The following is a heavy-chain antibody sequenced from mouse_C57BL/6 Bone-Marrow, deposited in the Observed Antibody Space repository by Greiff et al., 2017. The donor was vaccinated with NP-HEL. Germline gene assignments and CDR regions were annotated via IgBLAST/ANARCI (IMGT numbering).Heavy chain of an antibody. D-gene: IGHD4-1*01. V-gene: IGHV10-1*01. Sequence: EVQLVESGGGLVQPKGSLKLSCAASGFSFNTYAMNWVRQAPGKGLEWVARIRSKSNNYATYYADSVKDRFTISRDDSESMLYLQMNNLKTEDTAMYYCVSQLGHYYAMDYWGQGTSVTVSS. CDR1: GFSFNTYA. CDR3: VSQLGHYYAMDY. CDR2: IRSKSNNYAT. J-gene: IGHJ4*01.